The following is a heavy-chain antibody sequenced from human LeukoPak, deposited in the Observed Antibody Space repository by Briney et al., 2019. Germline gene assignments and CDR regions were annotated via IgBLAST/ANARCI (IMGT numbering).Heavy chain of an antibody. V-gene: IGHV3-53*01. D-gene: IGHD3-16*01. CDR3: ARDVFDRGLQWYFDL. CDR1: GXTVSTNY. Sequence: PGGSLRLSCAASGXTVSTNYMSWVRQAPGKGLEWVSVIYRDGDTYYADSVKGRFTISRDSSKNILYLQMNSLRAENTAVYYCARDVFDRGLQWYFDLWGRGTFITVSS. J-gene: IGHJ2*01. CDR2: IYRDGDT.